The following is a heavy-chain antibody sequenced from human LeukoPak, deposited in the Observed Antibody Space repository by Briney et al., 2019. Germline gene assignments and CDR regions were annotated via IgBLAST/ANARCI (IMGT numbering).Heavy chain of an antibody. CDR3: AGNRGADDY. J-gene: IGHJ4*02. V-gene: IGHV4-59*11. Sequence: SETLSLTCTVSGGSISSHYWSWIRQPPGKGLEWIGYIYYSGSTNYNPSLKSRVTISVDTSKNQFSLKLSSVTAADTAVYYCAGNRGADDYWGQGTLVTVSS. CDR1: GGSISSHY. D-gene: IGHD3-10*01. CDR2: IYYSGST.